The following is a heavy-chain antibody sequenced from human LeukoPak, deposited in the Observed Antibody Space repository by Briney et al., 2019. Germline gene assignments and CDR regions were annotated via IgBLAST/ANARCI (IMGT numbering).Heavy chain of an antibody. J-gene: IGHJ4*02. D-gene: IGHD4-23*01. CDR3: ARDFYGGNSFDY. CDR2: IHSDGST. V-gene: IGHV3-66*01. CDR1: GFTVSGNY. Sequence: GGSLRLSCAASGFTVSGNYMNWVRQAPGKGLEWVSVIHSDGSTSYADSVKGRFAISRDNSKNMVHLQMNSLRAEDTGIYYCARDFYGGNSFDYWGQGTLVTVSS.